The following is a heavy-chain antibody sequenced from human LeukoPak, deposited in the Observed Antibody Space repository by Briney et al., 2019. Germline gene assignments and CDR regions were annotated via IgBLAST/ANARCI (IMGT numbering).Heavy chain of an antibody. J-gene: IGHJ3*02. D-gene: IGHD6-19*01. Sequence: GGSLRLSCAASGFTFSNSAMGWVRQAPGKGLEWVSAISGSGGSTYYADSVKGRFTISRDNSKNTLYLQMNSLRAEDTAVYYCAKGKRIAVAGLCAFDIWGQGTMVTVSS. V-gene: IGHV3-23*01. CDR1: GFTFSNSA. CDR3: AKGKRIAVAGLCAFDI. CDR2: ISGSGGST.